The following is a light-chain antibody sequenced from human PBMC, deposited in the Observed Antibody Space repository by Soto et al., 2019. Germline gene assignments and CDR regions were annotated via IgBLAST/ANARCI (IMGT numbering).Light chain of an antibody. V-gene: IGKV3-11*01. CDR1: QRVSSY. J-gene: IGKJ2*01. CDR3: QQRSNWPPYT. CDR2: DAS. Sequence: EIVLTQSPATLSLSPGERATLSCRASQRVSSYLACYHQKPGQAPRLLIYDASNRSTGITARFSGSGSGTDSTLTIGSLEAEDVGVYYCQQRSNWPPYTFGQGNKLEIK.